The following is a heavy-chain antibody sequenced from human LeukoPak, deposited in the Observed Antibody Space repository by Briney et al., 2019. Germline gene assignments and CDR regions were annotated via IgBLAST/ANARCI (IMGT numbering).Heavy chain of an antibody. CDR3: ARVLNSRITMIVGTIDY. CDR2: IYYSGST. CDR1: GGSISSYY. V-gene: IGHV4-59*12. D-gene: IGHD3-22*01. J-gene: IGHJ4*02. Sequence: SETLSLTCTVSGGSISSYYWSWIRQPPGKGLEWIGYIYYSGSTNYNPSLKSRVTISVDTSKNQFSLKLSSVTAADTAVYYCARVLNSRITMIVGTIDYWGQGTLVTVSS.